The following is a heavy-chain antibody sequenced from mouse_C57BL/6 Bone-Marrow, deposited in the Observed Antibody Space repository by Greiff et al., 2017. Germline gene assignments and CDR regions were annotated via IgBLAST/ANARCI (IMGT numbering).Heavy chain of an antibody. D-gene: IGHD2-1*01. J-gene: IGHJ1*03. CDR3: ARWGLYGNYRYFDV. CDR2: INPSNGGT. V-gene: IGHV1-53*01. Sequence: VQLQQPGTELVKPGASVKLSCKASGYTFTSYWVHWVKQRPGQGLEWIGNINPSNGGTNYNEKFKSKATLTVDKSSSTAYMQLSSLTSEDSAVYYCARWGLYGNYRYFDVWGTGTTVTVSS. CDR1: GYTFTSYW.